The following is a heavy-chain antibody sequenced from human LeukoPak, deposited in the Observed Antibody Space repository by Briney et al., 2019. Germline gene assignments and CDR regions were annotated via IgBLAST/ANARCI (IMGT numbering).Heavy chain of an antibody. CDR3: ARDSQKYSSGWYPLIDY. J-gene: IGHJ4*02. CDR2: INPNSGGT. V-gene: IGHV1-2*06. Sequence: ASVKVSCKASGYTFTGYYMHWVRQAPGQGLEWMGRINPNSGGTNYAQKFQGRVTITTDASTSTAYMELSSLRSEDTAVYYCARDSQKYSSGWYPLIDYWGQGTLVTVSS. CDR1: GYTFTGYY. D-gene: IGHD6-19*01.